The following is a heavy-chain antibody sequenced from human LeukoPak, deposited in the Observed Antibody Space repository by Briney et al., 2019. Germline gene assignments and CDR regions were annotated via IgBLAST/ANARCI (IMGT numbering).Heavy chain of an antibody. CDR3: TRRGVRGQNPYFFDS. CDR1: GFTFSSYA. Sequence: GGSLRLSCAASGFTFSSYAMSWVRQAPGKGLEWVAKVNLDGSETYYVDSVKGRFTISRDNAKNTLYLQMNSLRGEDTALYYCTRRGVRGQNPYFFDSWGQGTLVTVSS. CDR2: VNLDGSET. V-gene: IGHV3-7*01. D-gene: IGHD3-10*01. J-gene: IGHJ4*02.